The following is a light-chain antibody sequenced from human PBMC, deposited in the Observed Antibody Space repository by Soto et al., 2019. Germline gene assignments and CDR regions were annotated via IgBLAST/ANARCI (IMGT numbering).Light chain of an antibody. CDR3: LQHNSYPLT. CDR1: QSISSTY. J-gene: IGKJ4*01. Sequence: EIVLTQSPGILSLSPGERATLSCRASQSISSTYLAWYQQKPGQAPRLLIYGASSRATGIPDRFSGSGSGTEFTLTISRLEPEDFATYYCLQHNSYPLTFGGGTKVEI. V-gene: IGKV3-20*01. CDR2: GAS.